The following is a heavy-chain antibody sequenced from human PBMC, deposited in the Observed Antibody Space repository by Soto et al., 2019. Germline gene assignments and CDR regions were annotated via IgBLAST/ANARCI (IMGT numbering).Heavy chain of an antibody. V-gene: IGHV4-39*01. J-gene: IGHJ5*02. CDR3: ARGRNWFDP. CDR1: GGSISSSSYY. Sequence: SETLSLTCTVSGGSISSSSYYWGWIGPPPGKGLEWIGSVYYSGGTYYNPSIKSRVTISVDTSKNQFSQKLSLVTAADTAVYYCARGRNWFDPWGQGTLVTVSS. CDR2: VYYSGGT.